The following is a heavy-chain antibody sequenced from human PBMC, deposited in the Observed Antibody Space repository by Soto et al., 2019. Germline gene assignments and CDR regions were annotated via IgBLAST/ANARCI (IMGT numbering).Heavy chain of an antibody. Sequence: QVQLVESGGGVVQPGRSLRLSCAASGFTFSSYAMHWVRQAPGKGLEWVAVISYDGSNKYYADSVKGRFTISRDNSKNTLYLQMNSLRAEDTAVYYCARDRWLSLVSAYYFDYWGQGTLVTVSS. CDR2: ISYDGSNK. J-gene: IGHJ4*02. CDR1: GFTFSSYA. D-gene: IGHD5-12*01. V-gene: IGHV3-30-3*01. CDR3: ARDRWLSLVSAYYFDY.